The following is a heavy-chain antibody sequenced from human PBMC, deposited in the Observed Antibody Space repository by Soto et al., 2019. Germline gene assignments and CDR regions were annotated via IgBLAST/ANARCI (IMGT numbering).Heavy chain of an antibody. CDR3: ARGRGPYYYDSNPTIDY. CDR2: ISSSGSTI. V-gene: IGHV3-48*03. D-gene: IGHD3-22*01. CDR1: GFTFSSYE. J-gene: IGHJ4*02. Sequence: PGGSLRLSCAASGFTFSSYEMNWVRQAPGKGLEWVSYISSSGSTIYYADSVKGRFTISRDNAKNSLYLQMNSLRAEDTAVYYCARGRGPYYYDSNPTIDYWGQGTLVTVSS.